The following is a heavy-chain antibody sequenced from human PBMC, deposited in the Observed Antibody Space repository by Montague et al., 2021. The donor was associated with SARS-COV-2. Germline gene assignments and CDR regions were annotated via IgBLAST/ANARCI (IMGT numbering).Heavy chain of an antibody. D-gene: IGHD1-14*01. V-gene: IGHV4-59*02. CDR3: ARHHISTMYGYSWFDP. Sequence: SETLSLTCTFSGVSVNNYYWSWIRQPPGKGLEWIGYVHYSGKTKSNPSLQNPIRISLDASKTQFYLSLTSVTSADAAVYYCARHHISTMYGYSWFDPWGRGTLVTVSS. CDR1: GVSVNNYY. CDR2: VHYSGKT. J-gene: IGHJ5*02.